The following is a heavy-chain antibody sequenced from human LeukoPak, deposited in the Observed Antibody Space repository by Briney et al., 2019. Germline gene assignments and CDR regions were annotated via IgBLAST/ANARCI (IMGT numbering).Heavy chain of an antibody. Sequence: PSETLSLTCAVYGGSFSGYYWRWIRQPPGKGLEWIGEINHSGSTNYNPSLKSRVTVSVDTSKNQFSLKLSSVTAADTAVYYCARASSRRGSYRYGKSFDYWGQGTLVTVSS. CDR3: ARASSRRGSYRYGKSFDY. D-gene: IGHD3-16*02. CDR1: GGSFSGYY. J-gene: IGHJ4*02. V-gene: IGHV4-34*01. CDR2: INHSGST.